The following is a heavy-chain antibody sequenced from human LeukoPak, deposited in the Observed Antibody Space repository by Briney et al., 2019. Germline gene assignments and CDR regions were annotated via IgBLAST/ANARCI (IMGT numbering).Heavy chain of an antibody. CDR1: GGTFSSYA. CDR3: AKDKARAADYYFDY. CDR2: IIPIFGTA. J-gene: IGHJ4*01. D-gene: IGHD6-13*01. Sequence: ASAKVSCKASGGTFSSYAISWVRQAPGQGLEWMGGIIPIFGTANYAQKFQGRVTITADESTSTAYMELSSLRPEDTAVYYCAKDKARAADYYFDYWGHGTLVTVSS. V-gene: IGHV1-69*13.